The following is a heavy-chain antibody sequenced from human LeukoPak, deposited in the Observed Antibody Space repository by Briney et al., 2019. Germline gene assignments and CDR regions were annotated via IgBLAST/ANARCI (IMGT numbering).Heavy chain of an antibody. V-gene: IGHV1-69*05. CDR3: ARDPEGEHNSFDI. J-gene: IGHJ3*02. CDR2: IIPIFGTA. D-gene: IGHD1-26*01. CDR1: GGTFSSYA. Sequence: ASVKVSCKASGGTFSSYAISWVRQAPGQGLEWMGGIIPIFGTANYAQKFQGRVTITTDVSTSTAYMELSSLRSEDTAVYYCARDPEGEHNSFDIGGQGTMVTVSS.